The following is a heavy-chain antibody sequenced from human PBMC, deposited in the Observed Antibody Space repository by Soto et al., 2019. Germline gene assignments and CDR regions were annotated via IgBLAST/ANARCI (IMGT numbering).Heavy chain of an antibody. CDR2: INHSGST. CDR3: ARGGADVTAAGSPLSYYYYYGMDV. D-gene: IGHD6-13*01. J-gene: IGHJ6*02. V-gene: IGHV4-34*01. CDR1: GGSFSGYY. Sequence: SETLSLTCAVYGGSFSGYYWSWIRQPPGKGLEWIGEINHSGSTNYNPSLKSRVTISVDTSKTQFSLKLSPVTAADTAVYYCARGGADVTAAGSPLSYYYYYGMDVWGQGTTVTVSS.